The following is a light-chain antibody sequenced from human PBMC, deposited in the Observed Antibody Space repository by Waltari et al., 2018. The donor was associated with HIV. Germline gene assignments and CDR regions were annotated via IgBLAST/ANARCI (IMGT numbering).Light chain of an antibody. Sequence: QSALTQPASVSGSPGQSITISCTGSSSDVGGYHFFSWYQQHPGKAPRVLIYDVTTRPSGVSDRFSGSRSGDTASLTISGLQPEDEADYYCESYTSTSVWVFGGGTRLTVL. CDR1: SSDVGGYHF. CDR2: DVT. CDR3: ESYTSTSVWV. V-gene: IGLV2-14*03. J-gene: IGLJ3*02.